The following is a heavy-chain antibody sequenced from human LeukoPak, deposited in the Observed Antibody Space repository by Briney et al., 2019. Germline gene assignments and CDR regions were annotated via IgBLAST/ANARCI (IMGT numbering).Heavy chain of an antibody. CDR2: ISGSGGST. D-gene: IGHD3-22*01. CDR1: GFTFSSYA. V-gene: IGHV3-23*01. Sequence: GGSLRLSCAASGFTFSSYAMSWVRQAPGKGLEWVSAISGSGGSTYYADSVKGRFTISRDNSKNTLYLQMNSLRSEDTAVYYCARGVITMIKYNWFDPWGQGTLVTVSS. J-gene: IGHJ5*02. CDR3: ARGVITMIKYNWFDP.